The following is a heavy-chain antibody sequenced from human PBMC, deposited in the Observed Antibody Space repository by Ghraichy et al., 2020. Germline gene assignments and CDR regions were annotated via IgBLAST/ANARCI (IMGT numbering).Heavy chain of an antibody. CDR3: ARAPIAAADPTHYYYYYGMDV. CDR1: GYTFTSYD. Sequence: ASVKVSCKASGYTFTSYDINWVRQATGQGLEWMGWMNPNSGNTGYAQKFQGRVTMTRNTSISTAYMELSSLRSEDTAVYYCARAPIAAADPTHYYYYYGMDVWGQGTTVTVSS. V-gene: IGHV1-8*01. D-gene: IGHD6-13*01. CDR2: MNPNSGNT. J-gene: IGHJ6*02.